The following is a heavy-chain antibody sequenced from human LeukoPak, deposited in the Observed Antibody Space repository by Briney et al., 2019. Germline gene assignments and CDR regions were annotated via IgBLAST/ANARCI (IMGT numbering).Heavy chain of an antibody. CDR3: ARIPGYTSGWYVDY. CDR1: GGSISSSTYY. CDR2: IYYSGST. V-gene: IGHV4-39*01. J-gene: IGHJ4*02. Sequence: NTSETLSLTCTVSGGSISSSTYYWGWIRQPPGKGLEWIGNIYYSGSTYYNPSLKSRVTIFVDTSKNQFSLKLSSVTAADTAVYFRARIPGYTSGWYVDYWGQGTLVTVSS. D-gene: IGHD6-19*01.